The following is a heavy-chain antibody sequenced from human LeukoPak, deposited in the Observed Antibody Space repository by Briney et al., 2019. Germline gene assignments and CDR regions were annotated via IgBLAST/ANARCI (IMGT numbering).Heavy chain of an antibody. V-gene: IGHV4-31*03. CDR1: GGSISSGGYY. J-gene: IGHJ4*02. Sequence: SETLSLTCTVSGGSISSGGYYWSWIRQHPGKGLEWIGYIYYSGTPYYNPSLKSRVTVSVATSKNQFSLNLSSVTAADTAVYYCARQSRGSSSSRDYFDYWGQGTLVTVSS. CDR3: ARQSRGSSSSRDYFDY. D-gene: IGHD6-6*01. CDR2: IYYSGTP.